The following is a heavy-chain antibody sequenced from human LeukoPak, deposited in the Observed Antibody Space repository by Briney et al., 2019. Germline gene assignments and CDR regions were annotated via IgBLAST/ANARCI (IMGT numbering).Heavy chain of an antibody. Sequence: SETLSLTCTVSGGSISSSSYYWGWIRQPPEKGLEWIGSIYYSGSTYYNPSLKSRVTISVDTSKNQFSLKLSSVTAADTAVYYCASLSRYYYYMDVWGKGTTVTVSS. CDR3: ASLSRYYYYMDV. J-gene: IGHJ6*03. V-gene: IGHV4-39*01. CDR2: IYYSGST. D-gene: IGHD2-2*01. CDR1: GGSISSSSYY.